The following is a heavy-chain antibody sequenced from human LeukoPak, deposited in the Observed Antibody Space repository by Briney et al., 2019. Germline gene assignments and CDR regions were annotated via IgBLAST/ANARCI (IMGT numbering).Heavy chain of an antibody. Sequence: PSETLSPTCTVSGGSISLYDWSWIRQPAGKGLEWIGHIYGSGSTNYNPSLTSRLTLSVDTSNNQFSLRLSSVTAADTAVYYCARVRMVRGLPDQTFDYWGQGTLVTVSS. J-gene: IGHJ4*02. CDR3: ARVRMVRGLPDQTFDY. V-gene: IGHV4-4*07. CDR2: IYGSGST. CDR1: GGSISLYD. D-gene: IGHD3-10*01.